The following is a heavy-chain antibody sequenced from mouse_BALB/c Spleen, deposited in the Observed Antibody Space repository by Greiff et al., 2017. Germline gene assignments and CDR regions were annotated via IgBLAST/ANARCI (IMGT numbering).Heavy chain of an antibody. J-gene: IGHJ2*01. CDR3: ARGSGSLYYFDY. V-gene: IGHV1-54*01. Sequence: QVQLQQSGAELVRPGTSVKVSCKASGYAFTNYLIEWVKQRPGQGLEWIGVINPGSGGTNYNEKFKGKATLTADKSSSTAYMQLSSLTSDDSAVYFCARGSGSLYYFDYWGQGTTLTVSS. CDR2: INPGSGGT. CDR1: GYAFTNYL. D-gene: IGHD6-1*01.